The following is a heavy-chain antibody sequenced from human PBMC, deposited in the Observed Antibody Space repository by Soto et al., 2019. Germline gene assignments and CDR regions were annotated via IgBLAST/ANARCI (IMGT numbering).Heavy chain of an antibody. Sequence: LSETLSLTCTVSGDSITSGGYHWSWIRQHPGKGLEWIGYIYHSGSTYYNPSLKSRINMSVDTSKNQFSLKLSSVTAADTAVYVCVMGPGWYKIDSWGQGILVTVSS. CDR2: IYHSGST. CDR1: GDSITSGGYH. D-gene: IGHD6-19*01. J-gene: IGHJ4*02. CDR3: VMGPGWYKIDS. V-gene: IGHV4-31*03.